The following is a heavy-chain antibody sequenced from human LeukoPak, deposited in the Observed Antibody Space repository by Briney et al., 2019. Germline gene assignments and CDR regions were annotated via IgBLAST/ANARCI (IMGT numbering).Heavy chain of an antibody. CDR3: ATVGYSFGYGDFDY. J-gene: IGHJ4*02. V-gene: IGHV4-59*01. CDR1: GGSISSYY. CDR2: VYYSGST. D-gene: IGHD5-18*01. Sequence: SETLSLTCTVSGGSISSYYWSWIRQPPGKGLEWIGYVYYSGSTTYNPSLKSRVTISVDTSKSQFSLKLSSVTAADTAVYFCATVGYSFGYGDFDYWGQGTLVTVSS.